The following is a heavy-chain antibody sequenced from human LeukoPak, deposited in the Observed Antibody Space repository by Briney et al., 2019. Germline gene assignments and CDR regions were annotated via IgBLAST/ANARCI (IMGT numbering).Heavy chain of an antibody. V-gene: IGHV1-2*02. D-gene: IGHD3-22*01. J-gene: IGHJ4*02. Sequence: ASVKVTCSSSGYTFTGYYMHWVRQAPGQGLEWMGWINPNSGGTNYAQKFQGRVIMTRDTSISTAYMELSRLRSDDTAVYYCARVGHLYYDSGGDLGSRGQGHLVTVSS. CDR3: ARVGHLYYDSGGDLGS. CDR2: INPNSGGT. CDR1: GYTFTGYY.